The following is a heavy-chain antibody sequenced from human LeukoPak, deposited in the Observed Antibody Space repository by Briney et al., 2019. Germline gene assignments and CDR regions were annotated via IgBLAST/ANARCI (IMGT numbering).Heavy chain of an antibody. CDR3: ARGPGVVGAAL. J-gene: IGHJ4*02. Sequence: PSETLSLTCTISGGSISRHYWSWIRQPPGKGLEWIGEINHSGSTNYNPSLKSRVTISVDTSKNQFSLKLSSVTAADTAVYYCARGPGVVGAALWGQGTLVTVSS. CDR1: GGSISRHY. V-gene: IGHV4-34*01. D-gene: IGHD1-26*01. CDR2: INHSGST.